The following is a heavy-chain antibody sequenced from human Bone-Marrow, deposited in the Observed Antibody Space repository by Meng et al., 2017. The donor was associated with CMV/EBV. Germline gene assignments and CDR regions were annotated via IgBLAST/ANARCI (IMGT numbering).Heavy chain of an antibody. CDR1: GGTFSSYA. Sequence: SVKVSCKASGGTFSSYAISWVRQAPGQGLEWMGGIIPIFGTANYAQKFQGRVTITTDESTSTAYMELSSLRSEDTAVYYCARTQDCSSTSCYLDAFDIWGQGTMVPVSS. V-gene: IGHV1-69*05. CDR3: ARTQDCSSTSCYLDAFDI. CDR2: IIPIFGTA. D-gene: IGHD2-2*01. J-gene: IGHJ3*02.